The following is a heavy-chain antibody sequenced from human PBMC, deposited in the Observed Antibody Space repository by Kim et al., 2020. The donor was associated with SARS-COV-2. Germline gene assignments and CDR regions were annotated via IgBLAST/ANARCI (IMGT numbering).Heavy chain of an antibody. V-gene: IGHV3-30*02. J-gene: IGHJ3*02. D-gene: IGHD5-12*01. Sequence: YYAASVEGRFTISRDNSKNTLYLQMNSLRAEDTAVYYCAKGATAIDAFDIWGQGTMVTVSS. CDR3: AKGATAIDAFDI.